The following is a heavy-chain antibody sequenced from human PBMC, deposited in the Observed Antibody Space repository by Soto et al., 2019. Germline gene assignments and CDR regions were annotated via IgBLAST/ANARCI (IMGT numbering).Heavy chain of an antibody. CDR3: ARDRDLSVSDY. CDR2: ISAYNGNT. CDR1: GYTFTSYG. D-gene: IGHD3-16*02. J-gene: IGHJ4*02. V-gene: IGHV1-18*01. Sequence: ASVKVSCKASGYTFTSYGISWVRQAPGQGLEWMGWISAYNGNTNYAQKLQGRVTMTTDTSTSTAHMELRSLRSDDTAVYYCARDRDLSVSDYWGQGTLVTVSS.